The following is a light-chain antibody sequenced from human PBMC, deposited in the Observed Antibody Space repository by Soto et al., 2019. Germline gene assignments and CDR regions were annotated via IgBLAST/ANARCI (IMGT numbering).Light chain of an antibody. J-gene: IGKJ1*01. CDR3: QQYNNWPRT. V-gene: IGKV3-15*01. Sequence: ELVMTQSPATLSVSPGERATLSCRASQSVRSNLAWYQQRPGQAPRLLIYAASTRATGIPARFSGSGSGTEFTLTISSLQSEDFAVYYCQQYNNWPRTFGQGTKVEIK. CDR1: QSVRSN. CDR2: AAS.